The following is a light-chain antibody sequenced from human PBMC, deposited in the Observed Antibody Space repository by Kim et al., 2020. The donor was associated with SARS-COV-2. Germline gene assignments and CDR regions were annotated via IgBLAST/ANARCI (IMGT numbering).Light chain of an antibody. CDR3: QQTFRNPRT. Sequence: ASVGDRVTLTCRASQTVIEYLNWFQQKPGTAPRLLIYAASHLQSGVPSRFTGSGSETDFTLTIPSLQPEDFATYYCQQTFRNPRTFGQGTKVDIK. J-gene: IGKJ2*01. CDR1: QTVIEY. CDR2: AAS. V-gene: IGKV1-39*01.